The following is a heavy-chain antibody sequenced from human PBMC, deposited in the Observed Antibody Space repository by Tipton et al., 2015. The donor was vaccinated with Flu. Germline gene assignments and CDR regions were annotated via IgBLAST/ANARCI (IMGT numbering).Heavy chain of an antibody. J-gene: IGHJ4*02. CDR2: IPSKAYGGTT. CDR3: TREVMGGAAHGN. D-gene: IGHD3-16*01. V-gene: IGHV3-49*04. CDR1: GFTFDEFG. Sequence: RSLRLSCRTSGFTFDEFGMSWVRQAPGKGLEWVGFIPSKAYGGTTQYAASVKGRFTILRDDSNSIAYLQMNSLKTDDTAVYYCTREVMGGAAHGNWGQGTLVTVSS.